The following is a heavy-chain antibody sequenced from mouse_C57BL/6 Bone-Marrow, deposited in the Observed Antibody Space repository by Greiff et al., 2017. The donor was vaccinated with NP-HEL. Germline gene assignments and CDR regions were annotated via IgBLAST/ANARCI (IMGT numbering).Heavy chain of an antibody. CDR2: ISNLAYSI. CDR1: GFTFSDYG. CDR3: ARQGDGTVFAY. V-gene: IGHV5-15*01. Sequence: EVQGVESGGGLVQPGGSLKLSCAASGFTFSDYGMAWVRQAPRKGPEWVAFISNLAYSIYYADTVTGRFTISRENAKNTLYLEMSSLRSEDTAMYYCARQGDGTVFAYWGQGTLVTVSA. J-gene: IGHJ3*01. D-gene: IGHD1-1*01.